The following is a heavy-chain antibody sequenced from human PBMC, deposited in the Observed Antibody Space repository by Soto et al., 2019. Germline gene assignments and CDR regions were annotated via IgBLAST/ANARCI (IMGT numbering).Heavy chain of an antibody. V-gene: IGHV1-18*01. CDR3: ARALAGATPND. D-gene: IGHD1-26*01. CDR2: ISTYNGNT. J-gene: IGHJ4*02. CDR1: GYTFTSYG. Sequence: ASVKVSCKASGYTFTSYGVSWVRQAPGQGLEWMGWISTYNGNTNFAQKFQGRVTMTTDTSTSTAYMELRSVRSDDTAVYYCARALAGATPNDWGQGTLVTVSS.